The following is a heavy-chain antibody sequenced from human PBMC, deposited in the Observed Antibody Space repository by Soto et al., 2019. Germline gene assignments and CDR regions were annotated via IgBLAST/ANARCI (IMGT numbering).Heavy chain of an antibody. V-gene: IGHV3-23*01. CDR2: ISGSGGST. CDR1: GFTFSSYA. D-gene: IGHD3-10*01. Sequence: GGSLRLSCAASGFTFSSYAMSWVRQAPGKGLEWVSAISGSGGSTYYADSVKGRFTISRDNSKNTLYLQMNSLRAEDTAVYYCAKGGLLWFGVPIPFDYWGQGTLVTVSS. J-gene: IGHJ4*02. CDR3: AKGGLLWFGVPIPFDY.